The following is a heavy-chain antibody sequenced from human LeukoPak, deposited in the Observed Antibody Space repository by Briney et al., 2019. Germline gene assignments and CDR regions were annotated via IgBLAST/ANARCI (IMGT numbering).Heavy chain of an antibody. CDR3: ARFGDLGLRY. Sequence: SETLSLTCTVSGGSIRSSTYYWGWIRQPPGKGLEWIGSNSGSTYYNPSLKSRVTISVDTSKNRFSLKLSSVTAADTAVYYCARFGDLGLRYWGQGTLVTVSS. D-gene: IGHD3-10*01. CDR1: GGSIRSSTYY. J-gene: IGHJ4*02. CDR2: NSGST. V-gene: IGHV4-39*01.